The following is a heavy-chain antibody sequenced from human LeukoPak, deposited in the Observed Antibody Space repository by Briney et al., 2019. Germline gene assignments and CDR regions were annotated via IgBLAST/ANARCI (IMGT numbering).Heavy chain of an antibody. J-gene: IGHJ5*02. V-gene: IGHV1-3*01. D-gene: IGHD3-10*01. Sequence: GASVKVSCKTSGYAFSNSGLHWVRQAPGQSLEWMGWINAGNGNRKYSRKFQDRLTITRDTSASTVYMELNSLKSEDTAMYFCARGRGLIGTSRFDPWGQGTLVIVSS. CDR2: INAGNGNR. CDR1: GYAFSNSG. CDR3: ARGRGLIGTSRFDP.